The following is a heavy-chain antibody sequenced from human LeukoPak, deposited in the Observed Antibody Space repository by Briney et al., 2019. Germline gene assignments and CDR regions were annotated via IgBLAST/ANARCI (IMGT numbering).Heavy chain of an antibody. V-gene: IGHV3-23*01. CDR2: ISGSGGST. Sequence: GGSLRLSCAASGFTFSSYAMSWVRQAPGKGLEWVSAISGSGGSTYYADSVKGRFTISRGNSKNTLFLQMNSLRGEDTAIYYCAKWMVRRDFWSGAFDIWGQGTMVTV. CDR3: AKWMVRRDFWSGAFDI. J-gene: IGHJ3*02. CDR1: GFTFSSYA. D-gene: IGHD3-3*01.